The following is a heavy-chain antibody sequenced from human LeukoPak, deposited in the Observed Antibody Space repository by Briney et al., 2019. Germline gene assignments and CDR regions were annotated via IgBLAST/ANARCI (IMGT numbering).Heavy chain of an antibody. D-gene: IGHD5-24*01. Sequence: GGSLRLSCAASGFTFSSYWMSWVRQAPGEGLEWVANIKQDGSEKYYVDSVKGRFTISRDNAKNSLYLQMNSLRAGDTAVYYCARVSRDGYNFFDYWGQGTLVTVSS. CDR3: ARVSRDGYNFFDY. V-gene: IGHV3-7*01. J-gene: IGHJ4*02. CDR2: IKQDGSEK. CDR1: GFTFSSYW.